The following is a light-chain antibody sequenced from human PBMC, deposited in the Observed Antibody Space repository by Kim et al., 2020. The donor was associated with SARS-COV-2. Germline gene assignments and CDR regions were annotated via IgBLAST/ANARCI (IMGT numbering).Light chain of an antibody. J-gene: IGKJ5*01. Sequence: DIQMTQSPPSLSASVGDRVTITCRASQSISKDLNWYQQKPGKAPKLLIYTASSLQSGVPSRFSGSGSGTDFTLTISSLHPEDFATYYCQHSYSTPTFGPGTQMEIK. CDR3: QHSYSTPT. CDR2: TAS. V-gene: IGKV1-39*01. CDR1: QSISKD.